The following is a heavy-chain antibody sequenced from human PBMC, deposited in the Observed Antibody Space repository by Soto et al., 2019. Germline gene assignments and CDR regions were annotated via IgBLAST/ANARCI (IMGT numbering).Heavy chain of an antibody. V-gene: IGHV3-9*01. CDR3: VREAINSGWSGGRKYYFDY. CDR2: ITWNSGTP. D-gene: IGHD6-19*01. Sequence: SLRLSCAASGFTFDDYAMHWARQAPGKGLEWVSGITWNSGTPGYADSVKGRFTISRDNAKNSLYLQMNSLRVEDTALFYRVREAINSGWSGGRKYYFDYWGQGALVTVSS. J-gene: IGHJ4*02. CDR1: GFTFDDYA.